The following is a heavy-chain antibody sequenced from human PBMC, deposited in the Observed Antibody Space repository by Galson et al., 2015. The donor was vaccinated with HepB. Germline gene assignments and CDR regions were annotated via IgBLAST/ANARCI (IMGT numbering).Heavy chain of an antibody. CDR1: DGSITTTGYY. CDR3: ATGYISKWSSSYYFEY. J-gene: IGHJ4*02. V-gene: IGHV4-39*01. CDR2: MSYSGTT. Sequence: ETLSLTCNVSDGSITTTGYYWGWIRQPPGKGLECLGTMSYSGTTYYNPSLKSRVTISVDTSENQFSLKLSSVTAADTAVYYCATGYISKWSSSYYFEYWGQGTLVTVSS. D-gene: IGHD3-3*02.